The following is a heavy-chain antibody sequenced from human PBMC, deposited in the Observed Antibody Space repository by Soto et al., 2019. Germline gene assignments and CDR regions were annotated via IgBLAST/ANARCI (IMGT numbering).Heavy chain of an antibody. CDR1: GFTFSSYA. CDR2: ISGSGGNT. CDR3: AKDRTTLVRGVVDYDY. Sequence: EVQLLESGGGLVQPGGSLRLSCAASGFTFSSYAMSWVRQAPGRWLEWVSAISGSGGNTYYADSVKGRFTISRDNSKNTVYLQMNSLRVEDTAVYYCAKDRTTLVRGVVDYDYWGQGTLVTVSS. V-gene: IGHV3-23*01. J-gene: IGHJ4*02. D-gene: IGHD3-10*01.